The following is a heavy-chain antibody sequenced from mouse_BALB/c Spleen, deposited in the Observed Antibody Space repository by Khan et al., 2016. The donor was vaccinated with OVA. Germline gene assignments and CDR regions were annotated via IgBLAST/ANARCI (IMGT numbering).Heavy chain of an antibody. J-gene: IGHJ4*01. CDR2: ISYSGST. V-gene: IGHV3-2*02. Sequence: EVQLQESGPGLVKPSQSLSLTCTVTGYSITSNYAWNWIRQFPGNKLEWMGYISYSGSTNYNPSLKRRISITRYTSKNQFFLQLNSVTTEDTATYYCARGNYYGYAMDYWGQGTSITVSS. CDR3: ARGNYYGYAMDY. CDR1: GYSITSNYA. D-gene: IGHD1-1*01.